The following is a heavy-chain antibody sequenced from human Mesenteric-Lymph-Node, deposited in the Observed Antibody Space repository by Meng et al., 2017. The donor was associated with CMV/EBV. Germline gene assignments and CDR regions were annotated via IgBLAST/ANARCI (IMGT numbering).Heavy chain of an antibody. V-gene: IGHV3-48*04. CDR1: GFTFSSYW. Sequence: GGSLRLSCAASGFTFSSYWMSWVRQAPGKGLEWVSYIDSSGSTIYYADSVKGRFTISRDNAKNSLYLQMNSLRADDMAVYYCARDIAVAAADYWGQGTLVTVSS. D-gene: IGHD6-13*01. J-gene: IGHJ4*02. CDR3: ARDIAVAAADY. CDR2: IDSSGSTI.